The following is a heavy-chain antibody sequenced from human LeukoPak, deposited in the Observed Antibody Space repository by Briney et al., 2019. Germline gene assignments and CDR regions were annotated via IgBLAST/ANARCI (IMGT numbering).Heavy chain of an antibody. Sequence: ASVKVSCKASGYTFTGYYMHWVRQAPGQGLEWMGWINPNSGGTNYAQEFQGRVAMTRDASISTVYMELGGLTSDDTAFYYCARDGSARTGNNNFYYWGQGTLVTVSS. CDR2: INPNSGGT. CDR3: ARDGSARTGNNNFYY. V-gene: IGHV1-2*02. J-gene: IGHJ4*02. CDR1: GYTFTGYY. D-gene: IGHD4-23*01.